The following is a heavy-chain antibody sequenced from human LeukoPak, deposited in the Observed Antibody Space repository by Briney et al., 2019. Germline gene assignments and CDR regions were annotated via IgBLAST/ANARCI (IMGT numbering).Heavy chain of an antibody. J-gene: IGHJ6*02. CDR1: GFTFSSYG. CDR3: AKDLYYYDSSEGGMDV. CDR2: ISYDGSNK. Sequence: PGGSLRLSCAASGFTFSSYGMHWVRQAPGKGLEWVAVISYDGSNKYYADSVKGRFTISRDNSKNTLYLQMNSLRAEDTAVYYCAKDLYYYDSSEGGMDVWGQGTTVTVSS. D-gene: IGHD3-22*01. V-gene: IGHV3-30*18.